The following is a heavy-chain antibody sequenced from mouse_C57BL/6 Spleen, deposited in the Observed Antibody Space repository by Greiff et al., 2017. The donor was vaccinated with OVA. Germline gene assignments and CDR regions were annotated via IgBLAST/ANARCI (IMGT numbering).Heavy chain of an antibody. J-gene: IGHJ4*01. CDR1: GYTFTSYG. D-gene: IGHD1-1*01. CDR2: IYPRSGNT. Sequence: QVQLQQSGAELARPGASVKLSCKASGYTFTSYGISWVKQRTGQGLEWIGEIYPRSGNTYYNEKFKGKATLTADKSSSTAYMELRSLTSEDSAVYFCARHYGSSYDAMDYWGQGTSVTVSS. CDR3: ARHYGSSYDAMDY. V-gene: IGHV1-81*01.